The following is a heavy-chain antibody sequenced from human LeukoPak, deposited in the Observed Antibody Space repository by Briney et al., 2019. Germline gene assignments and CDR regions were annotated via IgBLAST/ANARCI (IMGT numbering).Heavy chain of an antibody. V-gene: IGHV3-74*01. CDR3: ARPLGSPPYF. CDR2: LNDDGSIT. J-gene: IGHJ4*02. Sequence: GGSLRLPCAASGFTFSTSWMHWVRQSPGKGLVWVSRLNDDGSITTYADSVKGRFTISRDNAKNTVYLQMNSLRPEDTAVYYCARPLGSPPYFWGQGTLVTVSS. D-gene: IGHD1-26*01. CDR1: GFTFSTSW.